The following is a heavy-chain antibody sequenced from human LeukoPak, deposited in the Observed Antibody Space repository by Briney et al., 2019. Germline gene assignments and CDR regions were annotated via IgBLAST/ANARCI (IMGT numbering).Heavy chain of an antibody. Sequence: ASVKVSCKASGYTFTSYGISWVRQAPGQGLEWMGWISAYNGNTNYAQKLQGRVTMTTDTSTSTAYMELRSLRSDDTAVYYCARFTPTYYYDSSGYYPTTGMDVWGQGTAVTVSS. CDR3: ARFTPTYYYDSSGYYPTTGMDV. CDR2: ISAYNGNT. CDR1: GYTFTSYG. D-gene: IGHD3-22*01. V-gene: IGHV1-18*01. J-gene: IGHJ6*02.